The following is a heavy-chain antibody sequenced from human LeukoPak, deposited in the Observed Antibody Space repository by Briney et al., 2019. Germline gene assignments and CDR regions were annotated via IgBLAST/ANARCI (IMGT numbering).Heavy chain of an antibody. CDR2: IYYSGST. Sequence: PSETLSLTCTVSGGSISSSSYYWGWIRQPPGKGLEWIGSIYYSGSTYYNPSLKSRVTISVDTSKNQFSLKLSSVTAADTAVYYCARGLDGYYDFWSGYRYFDYWGQGTLVTVSS. V-gene: IGHV4-39*07. CDR3: ARGLDGYYDFWSGYRYFDY. J-gene: IGHJ4*02. CDR1: GGSISSSSYY. D-gene: IGHD3-3*01.